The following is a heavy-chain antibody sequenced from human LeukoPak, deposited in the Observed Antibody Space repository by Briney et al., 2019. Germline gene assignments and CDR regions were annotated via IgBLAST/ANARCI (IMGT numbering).Heavy chain of an antibody. CDR2: ISGGGVAI. Sequence: GGSLRLSCAASGFTFSNHIMSWVRQAPGKGLQWVSAISGGGVAIYYADSVKGRFTISRDNSKNTLYLQMNSLRAEDTAVYYCAKDGFDYYDSSGYYYFNYWGQGTLVTVSS. J-gene: IGHJ4*02. D-gene: IGHD3-22*01. CDR3: AKDGFDYYDSSGYYYFNY. CDR1: GFTFSNHI. V-gene: IGHV3-23*01.